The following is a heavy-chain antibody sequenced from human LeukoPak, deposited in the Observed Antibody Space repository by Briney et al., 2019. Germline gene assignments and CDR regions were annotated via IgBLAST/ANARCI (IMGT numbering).Heavy chain of an antibody. D-gene: IGHD6-19*01. CDR1: GGSISGHY. CDR2: IYSSGST. J-gene: IGHJ4*02. V-gene: IGHV4-4*07. Sequence: SETLSLTCTVSGGSISGHYGTWIRQPAGRGLEWIGRIYSSGSTYYNPSLMSRVTISLDTSNNQFSLSVTSVTAADTAVYYCARGKEMTAVAGYYSFDYWGQGTLVSVSS. CDR3: ARGKEMTAVAGYYSFDY.